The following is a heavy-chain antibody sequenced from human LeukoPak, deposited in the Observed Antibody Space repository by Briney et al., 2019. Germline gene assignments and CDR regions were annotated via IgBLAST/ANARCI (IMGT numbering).Heavy chain of an antibody. V-gene: IGHV3-30*02. CDR1: GFIFSNYG. Sequence: PPGGSLRLSCVGSGFIFSNYGIHWVRQAPGKGLEWVAFIGYGKNKEYYADSVKGRFTIYRDNSKYSLYLQMSSLRPEDTAVYYCAKSRAPTADPDAFDIWGQGTMVTVSS. D-gene: IGHD1-14*01. J-gene: IGHJ3*02. CDR2: IGYGKNKE. CDR3: AKSRAPTADPDAFDI.